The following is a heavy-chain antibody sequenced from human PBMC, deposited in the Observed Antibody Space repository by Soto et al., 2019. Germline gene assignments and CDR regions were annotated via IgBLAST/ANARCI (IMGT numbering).Heavy chain of an antibody. CDR1: GFTFSTCT. CDR3: ATAYSDGWKFHY. D-gene: IGHD6-19*01. J-gene: IGHJ4*01. V-gene: IGHV3-48*02. CDR2: ITIGSTSM. Sequence: LSCASSGFTFSTCTMHLFRQPTWKGLEWVSYITIGSTSMYYADSVKGRFTISRDNAKNSLYLQMNSLRDEDTAVYFCATAYSDGWKFHYWGHGTLVTVAS.